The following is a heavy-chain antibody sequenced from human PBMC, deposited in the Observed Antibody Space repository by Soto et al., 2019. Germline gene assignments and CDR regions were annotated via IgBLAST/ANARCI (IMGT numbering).Heavy chain of an antibody. Sequence: EVQLVGSGGDLVQPGGSLRLSCAASGFNFSSYSMNWVRQAPGKGLEWVSYISSSGNTIYYADSVKDRFTISRDNAKNSLYLQMNSLRAEDTAVYYCARAPSQYDAFDIRGQGTVVTVSS. CDR1: GFNFSSYS. V-gene: IGHV3-48*01. CDR2: ISSSGNTI. J-gene: IGHJ3*02. CDR3: ARAPSQYDAFDI.